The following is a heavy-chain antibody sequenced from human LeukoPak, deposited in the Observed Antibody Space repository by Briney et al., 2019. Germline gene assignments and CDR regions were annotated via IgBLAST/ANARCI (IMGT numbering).Heavy chain of an antibody. CDR2: IKQDGGET. CDR3: ASGTGDY. V-gene: IGHV3-7*01. CDR1: GLNFSRDW. Sequence: PGGSLRLPCEGFGLNFSRDWMSWVRQAPGKGLEWVANIKQDGGETYYGDSVKGRFTISRDNAKNSLYLQMNSLRAEDTAVYYCASGTGDYWGQGTLVTVSS. J-gene: IGHJ4*02. D-gene: IGHD1-14*01.